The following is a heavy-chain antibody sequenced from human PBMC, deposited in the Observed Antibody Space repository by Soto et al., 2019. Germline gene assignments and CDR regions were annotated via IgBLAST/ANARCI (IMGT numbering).Heavy chain of an antibody. CDR1: TYSISSYY. J-gene: IGHJ6*02. Sequence: SETLSLTCSFSTYSISSYYWSWVRQPPGKGLEWIGYIYYSGTSNYNPSLKSRVTISVDTSKNQFSLKLSSVTAADTAVYYCARVDYYDSSGYYTDYYYYGMDVWGQGTTVTVSS. V-gene: IGHV4-59*12. CDR2: IYYSGTS. CDR3: ARVDYYDSSGYYTDYYYYGMDV. D-gene: IGHD3-22*01.